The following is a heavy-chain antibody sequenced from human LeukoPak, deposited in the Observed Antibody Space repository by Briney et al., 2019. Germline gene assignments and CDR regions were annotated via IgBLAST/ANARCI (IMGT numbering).Heavy chain of an antibody. Sequence: GGSLRLSCTASGFTFGDYAMSWFRQAPGKGLEWVGFIRSKTYGGTTEYAASVKGRFTISRDDSKSIAYLQMNSLKTEDTAVYYCTRDPQAFYGSGSSSDYWGQGTLVTVSS. V-gene: IGHV3-49*03. CDR1: GFTFGDYA. CDR2: IRSKTYGGTT. CDR3: TRDPQAFYGSGSSSDY. D-gene: IGHD3-10*01. J-gene: IGHJ4*02.